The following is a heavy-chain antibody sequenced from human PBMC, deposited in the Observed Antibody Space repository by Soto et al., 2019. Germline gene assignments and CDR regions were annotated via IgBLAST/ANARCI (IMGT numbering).Heavy chain of an antibody. Sequence: EVQLVESGGGLVKPGGSLRLSCAASGFTFSSYSMNWVRQAPGKGLEWVSSISSSSSYIYYADSVKGRFTISRDNAKNSLYLQMNSLRAEDTAVYYCARDWGPGYSGYFWGRGTLVTVSS. CDR3: ARDWGPGYSGYF. CDR1: GFTFSSYS. D-gene: IGHD5-12*01. V-gene: IGHV3-21*01. CDR2: ISSSSSYI. J-gene: IGHJ4*02.